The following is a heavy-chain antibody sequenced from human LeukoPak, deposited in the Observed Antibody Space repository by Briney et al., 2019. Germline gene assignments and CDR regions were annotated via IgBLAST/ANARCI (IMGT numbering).Heavy chain of an antibody. J-gene: IGHJ4*02. D-gene: IGHD5-18*01. V-gene: IGHV3-21*01. Sequence: AGRSLRLSCAASGFTFSSYSMNWVRQAPGKGLEWVSSISSSSSYIYYADSVKGRFTISRDNAKNSLYLQMNSLRAEDTAVYYCARDGYSSDYFDYWGQGTLVTVSS. CDR1: GFTFSSYS. CDR3: ARDGYSSDYFDY. CDR2: ISSSSSYI.